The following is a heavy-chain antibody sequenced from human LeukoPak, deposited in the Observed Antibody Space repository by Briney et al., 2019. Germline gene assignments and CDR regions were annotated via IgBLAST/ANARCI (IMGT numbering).Heavy chain of an antibody. D-gene: IGHD3-9*01. J-gene: IGHJ5*02. CDR1: GFAFGSYSMH. CDR3: ARQGENYDILTGYYIGWFDP. Sequence: GSLRLSCAASGFAFGSYSMHWVRQAPGKGLEWIGSIYYSGSTYYNPSLKSRVTISVDTSKNQFSLKLSSVTAADTAVYYCARQGENYDILTGYYIGWFDPWGQGTLVTVSS. CDR2: IYYSGST. V-gene: IGHV4-39*01.